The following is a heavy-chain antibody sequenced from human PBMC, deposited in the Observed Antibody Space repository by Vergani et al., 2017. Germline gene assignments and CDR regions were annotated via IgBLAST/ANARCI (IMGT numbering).Heavy chain of an antibody. CDR2: IYYSGGT. Sequence: QLQLQESGPGLVKPSETLSLTCTVSGGSISSSSYYWGWIRQPPGKGLEWIGSIYYSGGTYYNPSLKSRVTISVDTSKNQFSLKLSSVTAADTAVYYCARRGRYGGNYDYWGQGTLVTVSS. V-gene: IGHV4-39*01. J-gene: IGHJ4*02. CDR3: ARRGRYGGNYDY. D-gene: IGHD4-23*01. CDR1: GGSISSSSYY.